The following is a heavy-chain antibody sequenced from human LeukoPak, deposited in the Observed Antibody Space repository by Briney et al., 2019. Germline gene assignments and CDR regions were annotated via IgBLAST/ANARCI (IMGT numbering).Heavy chain of an antibody. Sequence: GGSLRLSCAASGFTFSSYWMNWARQAPGKGLEWVASINHNGNVNYYVDSVKGRFTISRDSSKNTLYLQMDSLGAEDTAVYYCARAVVGKEDLDYWGQGTLVTVSS. J-gene: IGHJ4*02. D-gene: IGHD6-19*01. CDR1: GFTFSSYW. V-gene: IGHV3-7*01. CDR2: INHNGNVN. CDR3: ARAVVGKEDLDY.